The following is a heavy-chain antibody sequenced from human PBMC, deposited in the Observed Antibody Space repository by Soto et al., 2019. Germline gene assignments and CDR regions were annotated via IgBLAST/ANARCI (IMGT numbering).Heavy chain of an antibody. CDR2: INHSGST. CDR1: GGSFSGYY. V-gene: IGHV4-34*01. CDR3: ARRLLFIAAARRSAFDI. Sequence: SETLSLTCAVYGGSFSGYYWSWIRQPPGKGLEWIGEINHSGSTNYNPSLKSRVTISVDTSKNQFSLKLSSVTAADTAVYYCARRLLFIAAARRSAFDIWGQGTMVTVSS. D-gene: IGHD6-13*01. J-gene: IGHJ3*02.